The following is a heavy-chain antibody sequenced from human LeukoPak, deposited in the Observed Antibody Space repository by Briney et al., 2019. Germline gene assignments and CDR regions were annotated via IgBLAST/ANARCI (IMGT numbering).Heavy chain of an antibody. CDR3: AKGRGYSGYGFFDY. CDR1: GFTFSSYA. J-gene: IGHJ4*02. D-gene: IGHD5-12*01. CDR2: ISASGGST. V-gene: IGHV3-23*01. Sequence: PGRSLRLSCAASGFTFSSYAMSWVRQAPGKGLEWVSAISASGGSTFYADSVKGRFTISRDNSKNTLYLQMNSLRAEDTALYYCAKGRGYSGYGFFDYWGQGTLVTVSS.